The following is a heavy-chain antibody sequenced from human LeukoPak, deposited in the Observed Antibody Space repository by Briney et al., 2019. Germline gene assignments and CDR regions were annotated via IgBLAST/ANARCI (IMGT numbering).Heavy chain of an antibody. V-gene: IGHV4-4*07. CDR2: IYTSGST. CDR1: GGSISSYY. J-gene: IGHJ6*03. CDR3: TVFGVVISRGGGTYYYYYYMDV. Sequence: KPSETLSLTCTVSGGSISSYYWSWIRQPAGKGLEWIGRIYTSGSTNYNPSLKSRVTMSVDTSKNQFSLKLSSVTAADTAVYYCTVFGVVISRGGGTYYYYYYMDVWGKGTTVTVSS. D-gene: IGHD3-3*01.